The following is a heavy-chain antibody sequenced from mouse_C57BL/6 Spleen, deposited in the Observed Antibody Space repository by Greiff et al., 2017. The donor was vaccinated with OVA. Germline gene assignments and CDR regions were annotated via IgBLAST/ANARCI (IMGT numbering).Heavy chain of an antibody. Sequence: EVQLQQSGPVLVKPGASVKMSCKASGYTFTDYYMNWVKQSHGKSLEWIGVINPYNGGTSYNQKFKGKATLTVDKSSSTAYMELNSLTSEDSAVYYCARSTMMKYFDVWGTGTTVTVSS. CDR1: GYTFTDYY. J-gene: IGHJ1*03. D-gene: IGHD2-4*01. V-gene: IGHV1-19*01. CDR3: ARSTMMKYFDV. CDR2: INPYNGGT.